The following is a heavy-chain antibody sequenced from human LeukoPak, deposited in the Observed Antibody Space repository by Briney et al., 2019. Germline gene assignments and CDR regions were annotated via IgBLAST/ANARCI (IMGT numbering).Heavy chain of an antibody. CDR1: GASISSGGYS. CDR3: ARDQALRFFDY. V-gene: IGHV4-31*03. CDR2: IYYTGST. Sequence: SETLSLTCTVSGASISSGGYSWSWVRQHPGKGLEWIGCIYYTGSTYYNPSLERRVTISVDTSKNQFSLKLSSVTAADTAVYYCARDQALRFFDYWGQGTLVTVSS. D-gene: IGHD4-17*01. J-gene: IGHJ4*02.